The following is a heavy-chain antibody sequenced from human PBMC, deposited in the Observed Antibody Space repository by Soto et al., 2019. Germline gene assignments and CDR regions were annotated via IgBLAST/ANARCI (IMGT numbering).Heavy chain of an antibody. V-gene: IGHV4-59*08. Sequence: SETLSLTCTVSGDSISSYSWSWIRQPPGKGQEWIGSIHYSGNTDYNPSLKSRVTISVDTSKNQFSLKLSSVTAADTAVYYCARHPATYYDYVWGSYRYTSFDYWGQGTLVTVSS. CDR2: IHYSGNT. J-gene: IGHJ4*02. CDR1: GDSISSYS. CDR3: ARHPATYYDYVWGSYRYTSFDY. D-gene: IGHD3-16*02.